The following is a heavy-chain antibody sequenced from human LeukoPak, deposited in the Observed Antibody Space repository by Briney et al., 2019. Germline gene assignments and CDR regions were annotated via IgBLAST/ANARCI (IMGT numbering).Heavy chain of an antibody. Sequence: GGSLRLSCAASGFTFSSYAMSWVRQAPGKGLEWVSPIRGSGGSTYYVDSVRGRFTISRDNSKNTLYLQMNSLRAEDTALYYCAKGGSPRAYGSGSYSDYWGQGTLVTVSS. V-gene: IGHV3-23*01. CDR1: GFTFSSYA. CDR2: IRGSGGST. CDR3: AKGGSPRAYGSGSYSDY. D-gene: IGHD3-10*01. J-gene: IGHJ4*02.